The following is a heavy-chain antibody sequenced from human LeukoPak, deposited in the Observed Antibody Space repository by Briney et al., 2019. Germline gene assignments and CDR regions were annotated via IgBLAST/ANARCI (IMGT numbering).Heavy chain of an antibody. CDR3: ARQGGESDTALSGINYNYGLDV. V-gene: IGHV3-23*01. Sequence: GGSRRLSCAVSGFTFSGYAMSWVRQAPGKGLEWVSTISGSGDYTYYADSVKGRFSISRDNSKNTLHLQMNSLRAEDTAVYYCARQGGESDTALSGINYNYGLDVWGQGTTVTVSS. CDR2: ISGSGDYT. CDR1: GFTFSGYA. D-gene: IGHD5-18*01. J-gene: IGHJ6*02.